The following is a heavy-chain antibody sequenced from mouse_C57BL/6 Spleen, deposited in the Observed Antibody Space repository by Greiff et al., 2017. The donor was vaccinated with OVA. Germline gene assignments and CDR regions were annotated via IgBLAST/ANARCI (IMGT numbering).Heavy chain of an antibody. V-gene: IGHV1-39*01. J-gene: IGHJ3*01. Sequence: EVQLVESGPELVKPGASVKISCKASGYSFTDYNMNWVKQSHGKSLEWIGVINPNYGTTSYNQKFKGKATLTVDQSSSTAYMQLNSLTSEDSAVYYFARGPNYYGSSYAWFAYWGQGTLVTVSA. D-gene: IGHD1-1*01. CDR1: GYSFTDYN. CDR2: INPNYGTT. CDR3: ARGPNYYGSSYAWFAY.